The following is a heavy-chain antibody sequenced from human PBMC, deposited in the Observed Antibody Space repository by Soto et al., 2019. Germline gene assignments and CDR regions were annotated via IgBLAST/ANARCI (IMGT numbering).Heavy chain of an antibody. CDR3: ATLASSGYFFQY. CDR1: GDTLNNYA. Sequence: QVQLVQSGAEVKKPGSSVKVSCKASGDTLNNYAINWVRQAPGQGLEWMGGILPIFKTPTYAQKFQGRVTVAADESTSTAYMEVSSLRSDDTAVSFCATLASSGYFFQYWGQGTLVTVSS. V-gene: IGHV1-69*01. J-gene: IGHJ4*02. D-gene: IGHD5-12*01. CDR2: ILPIFKTP.